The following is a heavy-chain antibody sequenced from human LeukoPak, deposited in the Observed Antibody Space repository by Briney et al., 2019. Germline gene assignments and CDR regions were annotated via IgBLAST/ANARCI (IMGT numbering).Heavy chain of an antibody. Sequence: GRSLRLSCATSGFTFSSYGMHWVRQAPGKGLEWVAVTSYDGSNKYYADSVKGRFTISRDNSKNTLYLQMNSLRAEDTAVYYCAKDLYYYDSSGLPPDYWGQGTLVTVSS. D-gene: IGHD3-22*01. V-gene: IGHV3-30*18. CDR3: AKDLYYYDSSGLPPDY. J-gene: IGHJ4*02. CDR1: GFTFSSYG. CDR2: TSYDGSNK.